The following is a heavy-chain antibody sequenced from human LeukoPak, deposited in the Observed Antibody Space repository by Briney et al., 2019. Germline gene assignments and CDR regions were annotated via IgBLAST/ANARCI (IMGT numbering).Heavy chain of an antibody. D-gene: IGHD4-23*01. CDR1: GYTFRSYE. CDR2: IDTNSGKT. Sequence: ASVKVSCKASGYTFRSYEINWVRQAPGQGLEWVGWIDTNSGKTGYAQKFQGRVTMTRDTSTETAFMELSSLKFDDTAIFYCARGHYGGNRYFDIWGQETLVTVSS. CDR3: ARGHYGGNRYFDI. J-gene: IGHJ4*02. V-gene: IGHV1-8*01.